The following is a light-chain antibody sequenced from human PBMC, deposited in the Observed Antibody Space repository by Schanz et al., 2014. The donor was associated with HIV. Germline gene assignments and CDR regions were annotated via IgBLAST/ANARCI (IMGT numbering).Light chain of an antibody. CDR1: NSNIGSNS. Sequence: QSVLTQPPSASGTPGQRVTISCSGSNSNIGSNSVNWYQQLPGTAPKLLLYGNSQRPSGVPDRFSGSESGTSASLAISGLQSEDEADYYCGTWDDSLNGWVFGGGTKVTVL. J-gene: IGLJ3*02. V-gene: IGLV1-44*01. CDR3: GTWDDSLNGWV. CDR2: GNS.